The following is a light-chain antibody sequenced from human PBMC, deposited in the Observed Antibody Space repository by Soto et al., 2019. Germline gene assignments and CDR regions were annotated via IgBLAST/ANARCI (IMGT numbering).Light chain of an antibody. CDR3: QQRSNWPPLT. Sequence: EIVLTQSPATLSLSPGERATLSCRASQSVSSYLAWYQQKPGQAPTLLIYDASNRATGIPARFSGSGSGTDFTLTISSLEPEDFAVYYCQQRSNWPPLTFGGGTKV. CDR2: DAS. J-gene: IGKJ4*01. CDR1: QSVSSY. V-gene: IGKV3-11*01.